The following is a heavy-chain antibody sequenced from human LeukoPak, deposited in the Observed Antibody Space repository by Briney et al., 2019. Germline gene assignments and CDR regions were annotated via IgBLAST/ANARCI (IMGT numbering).Heavy chain of an antibody. CDR1: GFTFSSYA. CDR2: ISGSGGYT. J-gene: IGHJ4*02. V-gene: IGHV3-23*01. Sequence: QPGGSLRLSCLASGFTFSSYAMSWARQAPGKGLEWVSDISGSGGYTSYADSVKGRFTISRDNSKNTLHLQMNSLRAEDTAVYYCATRPQGVGSFDYWGQGTLVTVSS. D-gene: IGHD1-1*01. CDR3: ATRPQGVGSFDY.